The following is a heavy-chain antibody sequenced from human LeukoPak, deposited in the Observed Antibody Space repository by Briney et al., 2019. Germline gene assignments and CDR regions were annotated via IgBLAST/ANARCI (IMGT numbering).Heavy chain of an antibody. Sequence: ASVKVSCKASGYTFTSYDINWVRQATGQGLEWMGCMNPNSGNTGYAQKFQGRVTMTRNTSISTAYMELSSLRSEDTAVYYCARNFKQQRRYYYYMDVWGKGTTVTVSS. CDR1: GYTFTSYD. V-gene: IGHV1-8*01. D-gene: IGHD6-13*01. CDR3: ARNFKQQRRYYYYMDV. J-gene: IGHJ6*03. CDR2: MNPNSGNT.